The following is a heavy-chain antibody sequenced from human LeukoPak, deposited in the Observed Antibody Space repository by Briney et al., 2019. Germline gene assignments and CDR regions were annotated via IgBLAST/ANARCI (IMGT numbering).Heavy chain of an antibody. V-gene: IGHV4-59*08. CDR2: IYNSGST. D-gene: IGHD1-26*01. Sequence: SETLSLTCTVSGGSINSYYWTWIRQPPGKGLEWIGYIYNSGSTNYNPSLKSRVTISTDTSKKQFSLRVSSVTAADTAVYYCARRLRIEGGTRRGDALNMWGQGTMVTVSS. CDR3: ARRLRIEGGTRRGDALNM. J-gene: IGHJ3*02. CDR1: GGSINSYY.